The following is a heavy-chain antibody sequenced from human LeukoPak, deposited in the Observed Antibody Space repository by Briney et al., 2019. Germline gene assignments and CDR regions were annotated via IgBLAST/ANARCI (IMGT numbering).Heavy chain of an antibody. V-gene: IGHV3-33*08. CDR1: GFTFSSYA. J-gene: IGHJ4*02. CDR2: IWYDGSSK. CDR3: ARGGRAGELGPLRY. Sequence: GGSLRLSCAASGFTFSSYAMHWVRQAPGKGLEWVAVIWYDGSSKYYADSVKGRFTISRDNSKNTLYLQMNSLRAEDTAVYYCARGGRAGELGPLRYWGQGTLVTVSS. D-gene: IGHD1-26*01.